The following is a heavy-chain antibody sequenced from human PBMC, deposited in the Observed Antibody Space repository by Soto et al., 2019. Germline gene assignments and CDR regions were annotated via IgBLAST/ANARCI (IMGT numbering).Heavy chain of an antibody. V-gene: IGHV1-2*04. CDR2: INPNSGGT. CDR1: GYTFTGYY. J-gene: IGHJ6*02. CDR3: ARDERSGSYYYCYYGMDV. Sequence: ASVKVSCKASGYTFTGYYMHWLRQAPGQGLEWMGWINPNSGGTNYAQKFQGWVTMTRDTSISTAYMELSRLRSDDTAVYYCARDERSGSYYYCYYGMDVWGQGTTVTVSS. D-gene: IGHD1-26*01.